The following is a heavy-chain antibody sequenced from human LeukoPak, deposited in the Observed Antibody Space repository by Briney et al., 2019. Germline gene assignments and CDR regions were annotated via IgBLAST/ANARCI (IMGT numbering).Heavy chain of an antibody. CDR1: GGSISSYY. V-gene: IGHV4-59*08. Sequence: PSETLSLTCSVSGGSISSYYWSWIRQPPGKGLEWIGYIYYSGSTNYNRSLKSRVTISVDTSRNQFSLKLSSVTAADTAVYYCARAGRWLQSDAFDIWGQGTMVTVSS. D-gene: IGHD5-24*01. J-gene: IGHJ3*02. CDR2: IYYSGST. CDR3: ARAGRWLQSDAFDI.